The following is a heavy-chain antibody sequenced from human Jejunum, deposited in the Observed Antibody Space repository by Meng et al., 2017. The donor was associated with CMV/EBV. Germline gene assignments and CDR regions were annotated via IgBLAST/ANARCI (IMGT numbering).Heavy chain of an antibody. CDR2: ISISSYT. CDR3: ARVVKGGNYLEY. CDR1: GFTFDTYG. J-gene: IGHJ4*02. D-gene: IGHD4-23*01. V-gene: IGHV3-21*01. Sequence: CANSGFTFDTYGMSGVRQAPGKGLEWVSSISISSYTYYADSVKGRFTISRDNAKNSLYLQMNSLRAEDTAVYYCARVVKGGNYLEYWGQGTLVTVSS.